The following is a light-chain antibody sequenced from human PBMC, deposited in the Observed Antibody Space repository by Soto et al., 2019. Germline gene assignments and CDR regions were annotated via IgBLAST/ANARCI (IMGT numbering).Light chain of an antibody. CDR1: QSISTW. Sequence: DIQMTQSPSTLSASVGDRVTITCRASQSISTWLAWYQQEPGKAPKLLIHKASSLQSGVPSRFSGSGSGTDFTLTISSLHPDDFATYYCEQYDSRSPWTFGQGTKIEIK. V-gene: IGKV1-5*03. CDR3: EQYDSRSPWT. CDR2: KAS. J-gene: IGKJ1*01.